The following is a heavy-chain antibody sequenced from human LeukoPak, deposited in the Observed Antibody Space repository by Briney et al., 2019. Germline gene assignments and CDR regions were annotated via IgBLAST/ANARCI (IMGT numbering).Heavy chain of an antibody. CDR2: ISSSGSTI. CDR3: ATPYGDCSSTSCYGNYFDY. V-gene: IGHV3-11*01. CDR1: GFTFSDYY. D-gene: IGHD2-2*01. Sequence: PGGSLRLSCAASGFTFSDYYMSWIRQAPGKGLEWVSYISSSGSTIYYADSVKGRFTISRDNAKNSLYLQMNSLRAEDTAVYYCATPYGDCSSTSCYGNYFDYWGQGTLVTVSS. J-gene: IGHJ4*02.